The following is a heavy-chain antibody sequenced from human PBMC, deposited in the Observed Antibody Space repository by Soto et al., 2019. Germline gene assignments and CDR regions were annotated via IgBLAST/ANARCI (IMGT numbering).Heavy chain of an antibody. CDR1: GYTFTSYY. CDR2: INPSGGST. Sequence: ASVKVSCKASGYTFTSYYMHWVRQAPGQGLEWMGIINPSGGSTSYAQKFQGRVTMTRDTSTSTVYMELSSLRSEDTAVYYCGRDLIAVAGTPSGDYWGQGTLVTVSS. J-gene: IGHJ4*02. CDR3: GRDLIAVAGTPSGDY. V-gene: IGHV1-46*03. D-gene: IGHD6-19*01.